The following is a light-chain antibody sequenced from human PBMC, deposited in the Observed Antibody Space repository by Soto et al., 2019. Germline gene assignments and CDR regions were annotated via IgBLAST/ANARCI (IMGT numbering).Light chain of an antibody. V-gene: IGLV2-23*03. CDR2: EGS. CDR3: CSYAGSGTFGLYV. CDR1: SSDVGSYSL. J-gene: IGLJ1*01. Sequence: QSVLTQPASVSGSPGQSITISCTGTSSDVGSYSLVSWYQQHPGKAPKLMIYEGSKRPSGVSNRFSGSKSGNTASLTISGLQAEDEADYYCCSYAGSGTFGLYVFGTGTKVTVL.